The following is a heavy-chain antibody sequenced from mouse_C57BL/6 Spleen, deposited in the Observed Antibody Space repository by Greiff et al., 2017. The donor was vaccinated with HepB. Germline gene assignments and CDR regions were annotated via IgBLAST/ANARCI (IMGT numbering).Heavy chain of an antibody. V-gene: IGHV1-82*01. CDR2: IYPGDGDT. D-gene: IGHD2-2*01. J-gene: IGHJ2*01. CDR1: GYAFSSSW. CDR3: ARGRGYQYYFDY. Sequence: QVQLQQSGPELVKPGASVKISCKASGYAFSSSWMNWVKQRPGKGLEWIGRIYPGDGDTNYNEKFKGKATLTADKSSSTAYMQLSSLTSEDSAVYFCARGRGYQYYFDYWGQGTTLTVSS.